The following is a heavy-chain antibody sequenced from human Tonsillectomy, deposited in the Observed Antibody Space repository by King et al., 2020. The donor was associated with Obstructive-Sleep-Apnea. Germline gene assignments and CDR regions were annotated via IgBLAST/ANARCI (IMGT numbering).Heavy chain of an antibody. J-gene: IGHJ3*02. Sequence: VQLVESGGGLVQPGGSLRLSCAASGFTFSSYAMNWVRQAPGKGLEWVSAISGSGPGTYYADSVEGRFTISRDNSKKTLNLQMDSLRAEDTALYYCAKVLGFGEEGAFDIWGQGTMVTVSS. V-gene: IGHV3-23*04. D-gene: IGHD3-10*01. CDR2: ISGSGPGT. CDR3: AKVLGFGEEGAFDI. CDR1: GFTFSSYA.